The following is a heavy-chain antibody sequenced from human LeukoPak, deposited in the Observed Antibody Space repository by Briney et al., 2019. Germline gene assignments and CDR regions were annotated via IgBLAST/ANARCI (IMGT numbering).Heavy chain of an antibody. V-gene: IGHV3-21*01. J-gene: IGHJ3*02. Sequence: GGSLRLSCAASGFTFNNYGMNWVRQAPGKGLEWVSSISSSSSYIYYADSVKGRFTVSRDNAKNSLYLQMNSLRAEDTAVYYCARATGSGWYLNAFDIWGQGTMVTVSS. D-gene: IGHD6-19*01. CDR3: ARATGSGWYLNAFDI. CDR1: GFTFNNYG. CDR2: ISSSSSYI.